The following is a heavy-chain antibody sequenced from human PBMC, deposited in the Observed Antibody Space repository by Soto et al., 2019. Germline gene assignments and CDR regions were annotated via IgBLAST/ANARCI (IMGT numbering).Heavy chain of an antibody. CDR3: AGTYCSGGSCRDY. CDR1: GGSISSYY. Sequence: SETLSLTCTVSGGSISSYYWSWIRQPPGKGLEWIGYIYYSGSTNYNPSLKSRVTISVDTSKNQFSLKLSSVTAADTAVYYCAGTYCSGGSCRDYWGQGTLVTASS. J-gene: IGHJ4*02. V-gene: IGHV4-59*08. D-gene: IGHD2-15*01. CDR2: IYYSGST.